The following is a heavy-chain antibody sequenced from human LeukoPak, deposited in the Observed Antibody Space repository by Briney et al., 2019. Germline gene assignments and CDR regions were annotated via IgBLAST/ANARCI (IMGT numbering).Heavy chain of an antibody. J-gene: IGHJ5*02. CDR2: IYYSGST. CDR1: GGSISSYY. V-gene: IGHV4-59*01. Sequence: PSETPSLTCTVSGGSISSYYWGWIRQPPGKGLEWIGYIYYSGSTNYNPSLKSRVTISVDTSKNQFSLKLSSVTAADTAVYYCAAEWELSNWFDPWGQGTLVTVSS. D-gene: IGHD1-26*01. CDR3: AAEWELSNWFDP.